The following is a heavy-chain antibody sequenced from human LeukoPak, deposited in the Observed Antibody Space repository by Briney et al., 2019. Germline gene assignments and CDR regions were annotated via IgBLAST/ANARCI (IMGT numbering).Heavy chain of an antibody. Sequence: RAGGSLRLSCAASGFTFSSYWMTWVRQAPGKGLEWVANIKQDGSKKNYVDSVKGRFTISRDNAKNSLYLQMNSLRAEDTAVYYCATPLDYYDTSGYHQGGDWGQGTLVTVSS. D-gene: IGHD3-22*01. V-gene: IGHV3-7*03. CDR2: IKQDGSKK. CDR3: ATPLDYYDTSGYHQGGD. J-gene: IGHJ4*02. CDR1: GFTFSSYW.